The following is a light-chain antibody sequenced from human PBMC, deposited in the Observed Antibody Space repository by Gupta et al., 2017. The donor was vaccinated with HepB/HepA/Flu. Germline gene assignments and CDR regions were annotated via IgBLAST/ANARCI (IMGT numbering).Light chain of an antibody. Sequence: EVVMTQSPATLSIFPGERVILSCRTSESIRSNIAWYQQKPGQAPRLLIYGASTRATGVPARFSGSGSGTEFTLTIGSLQSEDFAVYYCQQYNNWPPYTFGQGTKLEIK. J-gene: IGKJ2*01. CDR1: ESIRSN. V-gene: IGKV3-15*01. CDR2: GAS. CDR3: QQYNNWPPYT.